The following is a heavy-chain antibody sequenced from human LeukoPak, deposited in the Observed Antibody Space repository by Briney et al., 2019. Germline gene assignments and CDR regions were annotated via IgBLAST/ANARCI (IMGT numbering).Heavy chain of an antibody. J-gene: IGHJ4*02. CDR1: GFTFSSYA. D-gene: IGHD3-9*01. CDR2: ISGSCGST. Sequence: GGSLRLSCAASGFTFSSYAMSWVRQAPGKGLEWVSAISGSCGSTYYADSVKGRFTISLDNSKNTQYLQMNSLRAEDTAVYYCAKDRLAYYDILTAFDYWGQGTLVTVSS. CDR3: AKDRLAYYDILTAFDY. V-gene: IGHV3-23*01.